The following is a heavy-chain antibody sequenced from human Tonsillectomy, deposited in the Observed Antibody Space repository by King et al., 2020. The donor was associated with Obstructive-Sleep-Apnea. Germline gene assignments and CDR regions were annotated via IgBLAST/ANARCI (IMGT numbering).Heavy chain of an antibody. CDR3: ARGLYYYGSGSYTSVDYYYGMDV. V-gene: IGHV3-74*01. D-gene: IGHD3-10*01. CDR1: GFTFSSYW. J-gene: IGHJ6*02. CDR2: INSDGSST. Sequence: EMQLVQSGGGLVQPGGSLRLSCAASGFTFSSYWMHWVRQAPGKGLVWVSRINSDGSSTSYADSVKGRFTISRDNAKNTLYLQMNSLSAEDTAVYYCARGLYYYGSGSYTSVDYYYGMDVWGQGTTVTVSS.